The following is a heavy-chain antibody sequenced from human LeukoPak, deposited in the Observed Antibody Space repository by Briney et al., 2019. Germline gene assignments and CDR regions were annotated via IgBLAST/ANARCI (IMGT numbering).Heavy chain of an antibody. CDR3: ARDHSSGWYGGYFDY. D-gene: IGHD6-19*01. V-gene: IGHV4-38-2*02. J-gene: IGHJ4*02. CDR1: GYSITSGHY. Sequence: PSETLSLTCTVSGYSITSGHYWGWIRQPPGKGLEWIGSLYEGETTYYNPSLKSRVTISVDTSKNQFSLKLSSVTAADTAVYYCARDHSSGWYGGYFDYWGQGTLVTVSS. CDR2: LYEGETT.